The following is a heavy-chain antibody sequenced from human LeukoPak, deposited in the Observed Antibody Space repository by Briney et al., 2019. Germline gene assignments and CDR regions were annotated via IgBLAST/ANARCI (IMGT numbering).Heavy chain of an antibody. CDR2: IHYTGST. Sequence: PSRTLSLTCTVSGGSISSGGYYWSWIRQHPGKGLEWIGYIHYTGSTYYNASLKSRVTISVDTSKNQFSLKLSSVTAADTAVYYCARTYMTSARFDPWGQGTLVTVSS. CDR3: ARTYMTSARFDP. CDR1: GGSISSGGYY. V-gene: IGHV4-31*03. D-gene: IGHD2-21*02. J-gene: IGHJ5*02.